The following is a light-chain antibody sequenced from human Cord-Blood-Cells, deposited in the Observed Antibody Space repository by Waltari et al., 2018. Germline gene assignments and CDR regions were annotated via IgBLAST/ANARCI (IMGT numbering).Light chain of an antibody. Sequence: QSALTQPASVSGSPGQSITISCTGTSSDVGSYNLVSWYQQHPGKAPKLMIYEGSKRPSGVSNHFFGPKSGNTASLTISWLQAEDEADYYCCSYAGSSTFVFGTGTKVTVL. V-gene: IGLV2-23*03. CDR3: CSYAGSSTFV. CDR1: SSDVGSYNL. CDR2: EGS. J-gene: IGLJ1*01.